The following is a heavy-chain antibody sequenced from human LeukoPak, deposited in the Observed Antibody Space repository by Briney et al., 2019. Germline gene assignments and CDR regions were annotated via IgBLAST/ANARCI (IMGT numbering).Heavy chain of an antibody. CDR1: GGTFRSYA. CDR3: AVETLGYCSSTSCYTRNFDY. Sequence: SLKVSCKASGGTFRSYAISWVRQAPGQGLEWMGGITPIFGTANYAQKFQGRVTITTDESTSTAYMELSSLRSEDTAVYYCAVETLGYCSSTSCYTRNFDYWGQGTLVTVSS. V-gene: IGHV1-69*05. J-gene: IGHJ4*02. D-gene: IGHD2-2*01. CDR2: ITPIFGTA.